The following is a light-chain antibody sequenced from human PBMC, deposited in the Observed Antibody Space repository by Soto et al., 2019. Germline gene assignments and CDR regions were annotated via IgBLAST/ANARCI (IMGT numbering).Light chain of an antibody. CDR1: QSVNDN. CDR2: DAS. J-gene: IGKJ4*01. V-gene: IGKV3-15*01. Sequence: EIVMTPSPGTLSVSPGERGTLSCRASQSVNDNLAWYQQKPGQAPRLLIYDASTRAAGIPASFSGSGSGTEFTLTISSLQSEDFGVYYCQHYNRWPLTFGGGTKVDIK. CDR3: QHYNRWPLT.